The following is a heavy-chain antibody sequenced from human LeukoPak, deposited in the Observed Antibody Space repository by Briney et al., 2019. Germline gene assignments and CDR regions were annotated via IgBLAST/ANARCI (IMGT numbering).Heavy chain of an antibody. V-gene: IGHV1-69*04. J-gene: IGHJ4*02. Sequence: GASVKVSCKASGGTFSSYAISWVRQAPGQGLEWMGRIIPILGIANYAQKFQGRVTITADKSTSTAYMELSSLRSEDTAVYYCARDIGSSSSKEVDYWGQGTLVTVSS. CDR1: GGTFSSYA. CDR3: ARDIGSSSSKEVDY. D-gene: IGHD6-6*01. CDR2: IIPILGIA.